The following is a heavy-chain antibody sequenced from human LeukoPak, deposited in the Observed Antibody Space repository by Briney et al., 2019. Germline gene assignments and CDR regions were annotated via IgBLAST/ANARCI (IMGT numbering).Heavy chain of an antibody. J-gene: IGHJ6*03. CDR3: AKDVNWNYFLYYYYMDV. Sequence: ASVKVSCKASGGTFSSYAISWVRQAPGQGLEWMGGIIPIFGTANYAQKFQGRVTITADESTSTAYMELSSLRSEDTAVYYCAKDVNWNYFLYYYYMDVWGKGTTVTVSS. CDR1: GGTFSSYA. V-gene: IGHV1-69*13. D-gene: IGHD1-7*01. CDR2: IIPIFGTA.